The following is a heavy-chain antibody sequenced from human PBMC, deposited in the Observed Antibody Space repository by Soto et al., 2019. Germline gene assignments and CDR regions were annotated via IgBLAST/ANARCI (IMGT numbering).Heavy chain of an antibody. J-gene: IGHJ4*02. CDR1: GQSFSGHT. CDR2: SRQSGTT. V-gene: IGHV4-34*01. CDR3: ARGSGIAVIPGALEDVHYDY. D-gene: IGHD2-2*01. Sequence: QVQLQQWGAGLLKPSETPSLTCGVYGQSFSGHTWSWIRQPPGKGLDWIWESRQSGTTYYNPSLQNRVTISADTSKNQFSLTLNSVTAADTGVFYCARGSGIAVIPGALEDVHYDYWGQGTLVSVSS.